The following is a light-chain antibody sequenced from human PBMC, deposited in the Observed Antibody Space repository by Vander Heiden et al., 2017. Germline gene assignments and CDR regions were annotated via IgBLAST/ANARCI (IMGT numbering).Light chain of an antibody. CDR3: CSYAGSRTGV. Sequence: SALTHPASSSGSPGQSITISCTGRSSDVGGYNLVSWYQHHPGKAPKLIIFEVSKRPSGVSNRLSGSKSGNTASLTISGLQAEDEAEYYCCSYAGSRTGVFGTGTKVTVL. CDR2: EVS. J-gene: IGLJ1*01. V-gene: IGLV2-23*02. CDR1: SSDVGGYNL.